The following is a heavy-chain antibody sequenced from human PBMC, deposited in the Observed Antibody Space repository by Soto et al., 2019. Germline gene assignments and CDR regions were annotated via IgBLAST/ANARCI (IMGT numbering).Heavy chain of an antibody. CDR1: GYTFTSYG. V-gene: IGHV1-18*01. J-gene: IGHJ5*02. Sequence: QVQLVQSGAEVKKPGASVKVSCKASGYTFTSYGISWVRQAPGQGLEGMGWISAYNGNTNYAQKLQGRVTMTTDTSTRTAYMELRSMRSDDTAVYYCASDPPYSSGWYAGFDPWGQGTLVTVSS. D-gene: IGHD6-19*01. CDR3: ASDPPYSSGWYAGFDP. CDR2: ISAYNGNT.